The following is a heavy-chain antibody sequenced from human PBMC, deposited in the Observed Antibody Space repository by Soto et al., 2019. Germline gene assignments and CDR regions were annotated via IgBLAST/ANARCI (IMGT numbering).Heavy chain of an antibody. CDR1: GGSFSGYY. J-gene: IGHJ6*02. Sequence: PSETLSLTCAVYGGSFSGYYWSWIRQPPGKGLEWIGEINHSGSTNYNPSLKSRVTISVDTSKNQFSLKLSSVTAADTAVYYCARHLYYYGMDVWGQGTTVTVSS. V-gene: IGHV4-34*01. CDR2: INHSGST. CDR3: ARHLYYYGMDV.